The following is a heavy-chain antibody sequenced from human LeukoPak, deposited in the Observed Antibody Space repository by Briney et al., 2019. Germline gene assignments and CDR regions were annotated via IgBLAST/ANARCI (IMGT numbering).Heavy chain of an antibody. J-gene: IGHJ4*02. CDR3: ASGNYGSGSYYLDY. CDR2: IYYSGST. Sequence: PSETLSLTCTVSGVSISSYYWSWIRQPPGKGLEWIGYIYYSGSTKYSPSLKSRVTISADTSKNQFSLKLSSVTAADTAVYYCASGNYGSGSYYLDYWGQGTLVTVSS. D-gene: IGHD3-10*01. V-gene: IGHV4-59*01. CDR1: GVSISSYY.